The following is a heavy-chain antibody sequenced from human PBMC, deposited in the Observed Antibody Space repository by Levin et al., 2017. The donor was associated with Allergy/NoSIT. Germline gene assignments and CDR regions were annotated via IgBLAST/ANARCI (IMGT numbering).Heavy chain of an antibody. V-gene: IGHV3-74*01. J-gene: IGHJ4*02. D-gene: IGHD6-25*01. CDR3: AKSSSEFDY. Sequence: QSGESLKISCAASGFTFSSYWMHWVRQAPGKGLVWVSRINSDGSSTTYADSVKGRFTISRDNAKNTLHLQMNSLRAEGTAVYYCAKSSSEFDYWGQGTLVTVSS. CDR2: INSDGSST. CDR1: GFTFSSYW.